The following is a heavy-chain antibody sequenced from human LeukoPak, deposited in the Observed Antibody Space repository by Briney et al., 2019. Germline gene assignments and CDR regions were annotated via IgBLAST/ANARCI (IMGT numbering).Heavy chain of an antibody. CDR1: GGSMNAHH. V-gene: IGHV4-59*08. D-gene: IGHD4-17*01. CDR3: ARHIYGDPVAFAI. CDR2: ILYTGST. Sequence: PSETLSLTCTVSGGSMNAHHWSWIRQSPGKGLEWIAYILYTGSTNYNPSLESRVIISADMSKNQFSLRLSSVTAADTAIYYCARHIYGDPVAFAIWGQGTMVTVSS. J-gene: IGHJ3*02.